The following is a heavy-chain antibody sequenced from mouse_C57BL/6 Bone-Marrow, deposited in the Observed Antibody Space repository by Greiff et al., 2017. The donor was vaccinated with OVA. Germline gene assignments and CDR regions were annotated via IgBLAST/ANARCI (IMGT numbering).Heavy chain of an antibody. CDR1: GYTFTSYT. CDR2: INPSSGYT. J-gene: IGHJ3*01. D-gene: IGHD2-5*01. V-gene: IGHV1-4*01. Sequence: VKLQESGAELARPGASVKMSCKASGYTFTSYTMHWVKQRPGQGLEWIGYINPSSGYTKYNQKFKDKATLTADKSSSTAYLQLSSLTSEESAVYCCARHYSNYWFAYWGQGTLVTVSA. CDR3: ARHYSNYWFAY.